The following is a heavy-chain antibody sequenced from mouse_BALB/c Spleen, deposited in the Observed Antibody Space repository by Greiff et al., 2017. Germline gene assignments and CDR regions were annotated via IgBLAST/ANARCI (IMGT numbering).Heavy chain of an antibody. V-gene: IGHV5-6-5*01. J-gene: IGHJ4*01. CDR2: ISSGGST. D-gene: IGHD1-2*01. Sequence: DVQLVESGGGLVKPGGSLKLSCAASGFTFSSYAMSWVRQTPEKRLEWVASISSGGSTYYPDSVKGRFTISRDNARNILYLQMSSLRSEDTAMYYCARVITTATAMDYWGQGTSVTVSS. CDR3: ARVITTATAMDY. CDR1: GFTFSSYA.